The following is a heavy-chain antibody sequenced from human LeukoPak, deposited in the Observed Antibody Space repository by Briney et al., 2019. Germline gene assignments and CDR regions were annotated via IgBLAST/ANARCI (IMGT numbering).Heavy chain of an antibody. CDR2: INHSGST. CDR3: ARAPADYYDSSGFVSDY. V-gene: IGHV4-34*01. J-gene: IGHJ4*02. D-gene: IGHD3-22*01. CDR1: GGSFSGYY. Sequence: SETLSLTCAVYGGSFSGYYWSWIRQPPGKGLEWIGEINHSGSTNYNPSLKSRVTISVDTSKNRFSLKLSSVTAADTAVYYCARAPADYYDSSGFVSDYWGQGTLVTVSS.